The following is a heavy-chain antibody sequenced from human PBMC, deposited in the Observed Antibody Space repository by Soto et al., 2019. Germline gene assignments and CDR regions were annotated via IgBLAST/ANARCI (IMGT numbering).Heavy chain of an antibody. CDR2: IDWDDDK. Sequence: SGPTLVNPTQTLTLTCTFSGFSLSTSGMCVSWIRQPPGKALEWLALIDWDDDKYYSTSLKTRLTISKDTSKNQVVLTMTNMDPVDTATYYCARTEGITMVRGVITNYYYYGMDVWGQGTTVTVSS. CDR3: ARTEGITMVRGVITNYYYYGMDV. CDR1: GFSLSTSGMC. V-gene: IGHV2-70*01. J-gene: IGHJ6*02. D-gene: IGHD3-10*01.